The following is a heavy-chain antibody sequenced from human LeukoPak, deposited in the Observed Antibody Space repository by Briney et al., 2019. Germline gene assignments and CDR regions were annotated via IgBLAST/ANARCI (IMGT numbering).Heavy chain of an antibody. CDR1: GYTFTSYY. CDR3: ASRDDILTGYDY. D-gene: IGHD3-9*01. CDR2: INPSGGST. J-gene: IGHJ4*02. Sequence: ASVKVSCKASGYTFTSYYMHWVRQAPGQGLEWMGIINPSGGSTNYAQKFQGRVTMTRDTSTSTVYMELSSLRSEDTAVYYCASRDDILTGYDYWGQGTLVTVSS. V-gene: IGHV1-46*01.